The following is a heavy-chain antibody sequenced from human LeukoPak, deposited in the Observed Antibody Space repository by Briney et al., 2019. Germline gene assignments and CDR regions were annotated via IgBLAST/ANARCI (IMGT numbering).Heavy chain of an antibody. Sequence: PGGSLRLSCAASGFTVNDYYMTWIRQAPGKGLEWVSYISSSGSSIYYADSVKGRFTISRVNAKNSLYLQMNSLRAEDTAVYYCARSIVVKLRYWYFDLWGRGTLVTVSS. V-gene: IGHV3-11*01. J-gene: IGHJ2*01. CDR2: ISSSGSSI. CDR3: ARSIVVKLRYWYFDL. CDR1: GFTVNDYY. D-gene: IGHD3-22*01.